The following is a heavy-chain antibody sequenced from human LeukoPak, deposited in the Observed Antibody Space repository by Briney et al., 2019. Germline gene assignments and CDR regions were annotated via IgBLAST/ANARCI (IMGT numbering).Heavy chain of an antibody. CDR3: ARFSTAAAGAFDI. CDR1: GGSISSGSYY. D-gene: IGHD6-25*01. J-gene: IGHJ3*02. CDR2: IYTSGST. Sequence: SETLSLTCTVSGGSISSGSYYWSWIRQPAGKGLEWIGRIYTSGSTNYNPSLKSRVTISVDTSKNQFSLKLSSVTAADTAVYYCARFSTAAAGAFDIWGQGTMVTVSS. V-gene: IGHV4-61*02.